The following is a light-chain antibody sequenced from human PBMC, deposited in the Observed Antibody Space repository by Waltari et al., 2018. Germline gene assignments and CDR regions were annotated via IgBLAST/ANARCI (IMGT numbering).Light chain of an antibody. CDR1: SGHINNV. V-gene: IGLV4-69*01. CDR3: QTRGHGTWV. Sequence: QLVLTQSPSASASLGASVKLTCTLSSGHINNVIAWLQQRPEKGPRYLMKVNSDGSHNKGDEIPDRFSGSGSGAERYLSISSLQSEDEADYICQTRGHGTWVFGGGTKLTVL. CDR2: VNSDGSH. J-gene: IGLJ3*02.